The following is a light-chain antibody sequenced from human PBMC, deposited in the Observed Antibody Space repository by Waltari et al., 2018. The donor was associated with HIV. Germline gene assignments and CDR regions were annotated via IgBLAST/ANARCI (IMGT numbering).Light chain of an antibody. V-gene: IGLV3-1*01. CDR3: QAWTSPGSI. CDR1: NLGHKH. Sequence: SSDWSQPPSVSVSSGHTVTITCSGDNLGHKHVYWYQQRPGQSPVLVMSQNDKRPSGIPERFSGSKSGNTASLTISGTQTLEEATYYCQAWTSPGSIFGGGTILTVL. J-gene: IGLJ2*01. CDR2: QND.